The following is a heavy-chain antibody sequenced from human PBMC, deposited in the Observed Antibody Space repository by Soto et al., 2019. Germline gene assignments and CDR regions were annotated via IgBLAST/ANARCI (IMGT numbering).Heavy chain of an antibody. V-gene: IGHV3-72*01. CDR3: TRSTPGPTSSDY. CDR2: SRDKGNSYST. CDR1: GFTFSDYY. Sequence: EVQLVESGGGLVQPGGSLRLSCAGSGFTFSDYYIDWVRQAPGKGLEWVGRSRDKGNSYSTDYAASVKGRFTVSRDASKPSLYLQMNSLTTEDTALYYCTRSTPGPTSSDYWGQGTLVTVSS. D-gene: IGHD1-7*01. J-gene: IGHJ4*02.